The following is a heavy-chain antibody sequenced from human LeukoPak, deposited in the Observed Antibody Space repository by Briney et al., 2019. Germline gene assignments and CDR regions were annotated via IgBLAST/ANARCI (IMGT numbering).Heavy chain of an antibody. CDR1: GFTFSSYA. V-gene: IGHV3-66*01. CDR3: ARDSGPDWYFDL. Sequence: GGSLRLSCAASGFTFSSYAMGWVRQAPGKGLEWVSVIYSGGSTYYADSVRGRFTISRDNSKNTLYLQMNSLRAEDTAVYYCARDSGPDWYFDLWGRGTLVTVSS. J-gene: IGHJ2*01. CDR2: IYSGGST.